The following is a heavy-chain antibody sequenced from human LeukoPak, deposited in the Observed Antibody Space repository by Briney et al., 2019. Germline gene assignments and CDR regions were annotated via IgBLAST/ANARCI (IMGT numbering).Heavy chain of an antibody. CDR2: ISDSGGTT. CDR1: GFTFSSYA. Sequence: PGGSLRLSCAASGFTFSSYAMSWVRQAPGKGLEWVSGISDSGGTTYYADSVKGRFTISRDNSKHTLYLQMNTLRAEDTAVYYCARSLWFGEFPGAGGFDYWGQGTLVTVSS. V-gene: IGHV3-23*01. CDR3: ARSLWFGEFPGAGGFDY. J-gene: IGHJ4*02. D-gene: IGHD3-10*01.